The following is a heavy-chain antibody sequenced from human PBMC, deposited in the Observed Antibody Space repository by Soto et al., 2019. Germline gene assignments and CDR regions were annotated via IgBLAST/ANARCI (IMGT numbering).Heavy chain of an antibody. V-gene: IGHV3-30*18. CDR1: GFTFSGYG. CDR3: AKDMAAAPSDAFDI. D-gene: IGHD6-13*01. CDR2: ISYDGSNE. J-gene: IGHJ3*02. Sequence: PWGSLRLSCAASGFTFSGYGMHWVRQAPGKGLEWVTLISYDGSNEYYADSVKGRFTISRDNSKNTLYLQMNSLRAEDTAVYYCAKDMAAAPSDAFDIWGQGTMVTVS.